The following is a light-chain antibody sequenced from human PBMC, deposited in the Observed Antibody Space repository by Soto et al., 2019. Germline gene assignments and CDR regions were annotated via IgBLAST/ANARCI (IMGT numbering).Light chain of an antibody. J-gene: IGLJ1*01. Sequence: QSVLTQPASVSGSPGQSITISCTGTSSDVGSYDAVSWYQQHPGKAPKVMIYEGTKLPSGVSNPFSGSKSGNTASLTNSGLQAEDEADYYCCPYAGSSPLNYVFATGTKLTVL. V-gene: IGLV2-23*01. CDR3: CPYAGSSPLNYV. CDR1: SSDVGSYDA. CDR2: EGT.